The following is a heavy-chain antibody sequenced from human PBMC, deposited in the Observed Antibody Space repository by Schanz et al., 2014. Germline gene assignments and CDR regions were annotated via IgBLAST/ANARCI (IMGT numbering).Heavy chain of an antibody. CDR1: GGSFSGYY. Sequence: QVQLQQWGAGLLKPSETLSLTCAVYGGSFSGYYWSWIRQPPGKGLEWIAEIKHGGTPNDNPSLKSRVTSPVDTSKTHFSRKLSSVTAADTAVYFCSRGNNFDYGAAFFNYYYCYMDVWGKGTTVTVSS. CDR3: SRGNNFDYGAAFFNYYYCYMDV. J-gene: IGHJ6*03. CDR2: IKHGGTP. V-gene: IGHV4-34*01. D-gene: IGHD4-17*01.